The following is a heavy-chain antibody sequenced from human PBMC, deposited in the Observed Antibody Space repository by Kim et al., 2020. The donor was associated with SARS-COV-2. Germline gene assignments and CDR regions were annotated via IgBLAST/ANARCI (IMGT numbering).Heavy chain of an antibody. CDR3: AKDITPGGASLTGYPYYFGY. J-gene: IGHJ4*02. V-gene: IGHV3-9*01. D-gene: IGHD3-9*01. CDR1: GFTFGDYA. Sequence: GGSLRLSCAASGFTFGDYAMHWVRQAPGKGLEWVSGISWDSGSIGYADSVKGRFTISRDNAKNSLYLQMNSLRAEDTALYYCAKDITPGGASLTGYPYYFGYWGPGTLVTVSS. CDR2: ISWDSGSI.